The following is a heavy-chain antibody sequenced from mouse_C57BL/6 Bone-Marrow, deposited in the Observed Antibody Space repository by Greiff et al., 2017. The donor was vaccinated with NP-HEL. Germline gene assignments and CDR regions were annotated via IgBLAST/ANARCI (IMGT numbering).Heavy chain of an antibody. Sequence: QVQLQQSGPELVKPGASVKISCKASGYAFSSSWMNWVKQRPGKGLEWIGRIYPGDGDTNYNGKFKGKATLTADKSSSTAYMQLSSLTSEDSAVYFCARGLRDYWGKGTTLTVSS. CDR3: ARGLRDY. V-gene: IGHV1-82*01. CDR2: IYPGDGDT. J-gene: IGHJ2*01. CDR1: GYAFSSSW. D-gene: IGHD2-2*01.